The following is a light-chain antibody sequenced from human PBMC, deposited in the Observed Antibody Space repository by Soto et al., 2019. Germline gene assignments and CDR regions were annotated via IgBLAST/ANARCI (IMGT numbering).Light chain of an antibody. J-gene: IGLJ3*02. V-gene: IGLV2-14*01. CDR3: SSDTSSSTLA. CDR2: EVS. CDR1: SSDVGGYNY. Sequence: QSAMTQPASVSGSPGQSITISCTGTSSDVGGYNYVSWYQQHPGKAPKLMIYEVSHRPSGVSNRFSGSKSGNTASLTISGLQAEDEADYYCSSDTSSSTLAFGGGTKLTVL.